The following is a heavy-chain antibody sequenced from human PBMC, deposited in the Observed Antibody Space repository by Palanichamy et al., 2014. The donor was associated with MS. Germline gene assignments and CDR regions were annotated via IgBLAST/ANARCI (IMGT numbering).Heavy chain of an antibody. CDR1: GYILSDYG. Sequence: QVQLVQSGAEVKKPGASVKVSCKASGYILSDYGMTWVRQAPGQGPEWMGWISAYDGNTKYAQKFEGRVTMTTDTSTSTVCMELRSLESDDTAVYYCARDGYGSGRGYFDYWGQGTLATVSS. J-gene: IGHJ4*02. CDR3: ARDGYGSGRGYFDY. D-gene: IGHD3-10*01. V-gene: IGHV1-18*01. CDR2: ISAYDGNT.